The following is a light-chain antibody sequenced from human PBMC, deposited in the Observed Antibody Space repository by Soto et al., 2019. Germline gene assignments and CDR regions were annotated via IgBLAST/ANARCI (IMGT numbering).Light chain of an antibody. CDR2: QVT. CDR1: SSDVGAYNY. CDR3: SSTAGNTFYV. V-gene: IGLV2-8*01. Sequence: QSALTQPPSASGSPGQSVTISCTGTSSDVGAYNYVSWYQQHPGTAPKLLLYQVTKRPSGVPDRFSASKSGNTASLTVSGLQAEDEADSYCSSTAGNTFYVFGTGPKLPS. J-gene: IGLJ1*01.